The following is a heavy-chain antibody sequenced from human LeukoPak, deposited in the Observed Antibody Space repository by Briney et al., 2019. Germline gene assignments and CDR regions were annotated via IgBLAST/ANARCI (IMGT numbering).Heavy chain of an antibody. CDR3: AKYGIGVSYYGMDV. CDR2: IGTAGDT. CDR1: GFTFSSYD. D-gene: IGHD2-8*01. Sequence: GGSLRLSCAASGFTFSSYDMHWVRQATGKGLEWVSAIGTAGDTYYPGSVKGRFTISRENAKNSLYLQMNSLRAGDTAVYYCAKYGIGVSYYGMDVWGQGTTVTVSS. V-gene: IGHV3-13*01. J-gene: IGHJ6*02.